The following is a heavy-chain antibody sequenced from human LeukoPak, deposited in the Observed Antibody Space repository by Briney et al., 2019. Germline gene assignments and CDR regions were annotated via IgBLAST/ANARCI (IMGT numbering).Heavy chain of an antibody. CDR2: INSDGSST. J-gene: IGHJ6*02. CDR3: ARSEHDFWSGYYLDV. D-gene: IGHD3-3*01. Sequence: GGSLRLSCAACGFTFSSYWMPWVRQAPGKGVVWVSRINSDGSSTSYADSVKGRFTISRDNAKNTLYLQMNSLRAEDTAVYYCARSEHDFWSGYYLDVWGQGTTVTVSS. V-gene: IGHV3-74*01. CDR1: GFTFSSYW.